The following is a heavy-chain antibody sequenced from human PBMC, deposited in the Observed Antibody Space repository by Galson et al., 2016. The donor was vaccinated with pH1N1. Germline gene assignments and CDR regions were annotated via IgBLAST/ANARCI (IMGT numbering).Heavy chain of an antibody. CDR1: GGSISVGTYY. Sequence: TLSLTCTVSGGSISVGTYYWSWVRQPAGKALEWIGGVSRSGDTNYNPSLGSRVTVSVDTSKNQFSMRLASVAASDTAVYFCARESLEWLIISGDRVELNWFDPWGQGTLVTVSS. V-gene: IGHV4-61*02. J-gene: IGHJ5*02. CDR3: ARESLEWLIISGDRVELNWFDP. CDR2: VSRSGDT. D-gene: IGHD3-3*01.